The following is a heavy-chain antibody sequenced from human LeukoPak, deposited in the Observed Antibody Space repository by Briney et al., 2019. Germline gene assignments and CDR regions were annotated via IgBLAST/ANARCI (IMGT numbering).Heavy chain of an antibody. D-gene: IGHD3-3*01. J-gene: IGHJ4*02. CDR2: ISSSANYI. V-gene: IGHV3-21*01. CDR1: GFTFSSYT. CDR3: ARDFWSGYSCDY. Sequence: KSGGSLRLSCAASGFTFSSYTMNWVRQAPGKGLEWVSSISSSANYIYYADSVKGRFTISRDNAKNSLYLQTNSLRGEDTAVYYCARDFWSGYSCDYWGQGTLVTVSS.